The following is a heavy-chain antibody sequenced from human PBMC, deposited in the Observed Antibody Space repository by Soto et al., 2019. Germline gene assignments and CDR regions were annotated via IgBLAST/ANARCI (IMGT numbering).Heavy chain of an antibody. CDR2: ISYDGSNK. CDR1: EFTFSSYG. Sequence: GGSLRLSCAASEFTFSSYGMHWVRQAPGKGLEWVAVISYDGSNKYYADSVQGRFTISRDNSKNKLYVQMNSLRAEDTAVYYCAKDRILTGEKYYYYGMDVWGQGTTVTVSS. V-gene: IGHV3-30*18. J-gene: IGHJ6*02. D-gene: IGHD3-9*01. CDR3: AKDRILTGEKYYYYGMDV.